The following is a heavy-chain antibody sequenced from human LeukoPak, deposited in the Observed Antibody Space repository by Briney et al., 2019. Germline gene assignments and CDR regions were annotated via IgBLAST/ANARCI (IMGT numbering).Heavy chain of an antibody. CDR2: IDPSDSYN. CDR1: GYSFTNYW. V-gene: IGHV5-10-1*01. Sequence: GESLKISCKGSGYSFTNYWISWVRQMPGKGLEWMGTIDPSDSYNNYSPSFQGHVTISADKSISTAYLQWSSLKASDTAMYYCARRRHGYNLSAFDIWGQGTMVTVSS. J-gene: IGHJ3*02. CDR3: ARRRHGYNLSAFDI. D-gene: IGHD5-24*01.